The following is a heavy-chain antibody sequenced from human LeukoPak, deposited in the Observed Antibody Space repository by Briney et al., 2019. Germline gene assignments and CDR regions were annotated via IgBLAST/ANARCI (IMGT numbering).Heavy chain of an antibody. V-gene: IGHV1-24*01. CDR3: STEPAGNY. CDR2: YDPEDDER. D-gene: IGHD3-10*01. J-gene: IGHJ4*02. Sequence: SVKVSCKAFGHTLRDLSIHWVRQAPGKGREGMGGYDPEDDERIYSEKFLGRVTLTEDTSTDTAYMELTSLRSDDTAVYYCSTEPAGNYWGQGTLVTVSS. CDR1: GHTLRDLS.